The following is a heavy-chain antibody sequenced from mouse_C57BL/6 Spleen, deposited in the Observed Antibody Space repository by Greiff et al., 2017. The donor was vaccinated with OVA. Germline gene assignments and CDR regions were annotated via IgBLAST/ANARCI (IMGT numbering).Heavy chain of an antibody. CDR2: IYPGSGNT. CDR1: GYSFTSYY. J-gene: IGHJ4*01. V-gene: IGHV1-66*01. Sequence: QVQLQQSGPELVKPGASVKISCKASGYSFTSYYIHWVKQRPGQGLEWIGWIYPGSGNTKYNEKFKGKATLTADTSSSTAYMQLSSLTSEDSAVYYCANIYYGKGYAMDYWGQGTSVTVSS. D-gene: IGHD2-1*01. CDR3: ANIYYGKGYAMDY.